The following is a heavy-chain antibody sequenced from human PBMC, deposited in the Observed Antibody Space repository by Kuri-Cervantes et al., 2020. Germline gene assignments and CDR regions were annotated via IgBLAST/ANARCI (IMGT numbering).Heavy chain of an antibody. V-gene: IGHV4-59*12. Sequence: ESLKISCTVSGGSISSYYWSWIRQPPGRGLEWIGYIYYSGSTNYNPSLKSRVTISPDTSKNQFSLKLGSVTAADTALYYCARAPPYSYDSSGYPLYYFDYWGQGTLVTVSS. D-gene: IGHD3-22*01. CDR1: GGSISSYY. J-gene: IGHJ4*02. CDR3: ARAPPYSYDSSGYPLYYFDY. CDR2: IYYSGST.